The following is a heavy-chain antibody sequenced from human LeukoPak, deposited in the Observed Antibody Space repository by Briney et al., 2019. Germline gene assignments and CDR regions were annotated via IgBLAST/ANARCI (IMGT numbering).Heavy chain of an antibody. J-gene: IGHJ3*02. CDR3: ARAVIVVVPAAEQSFDI. Sequence: PSETLSLTCAVYGGSFSGYYWSWIRQPPGKGLEWIGEINHSGSTNYNPSLKSRVTISVDTSKNQFSLKPSSVTAADTAVYYCARAVIVVVPAAEQSFDIWGQGTMVTVSS. CDR2: INHSGST. CDR1: GGSFSGYY. V-gene: IGHV4-34*01. D-gene: IGHD2-2*01.